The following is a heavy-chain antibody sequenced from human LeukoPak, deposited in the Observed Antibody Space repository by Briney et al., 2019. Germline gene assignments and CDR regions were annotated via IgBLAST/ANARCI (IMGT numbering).Heavy chain of an antibody. V-gene: IGHV1-69*05. CDR2: IIPIFGTA. J-gene: IGHJ4*02. D-gene: IGHD3-3*01. Sequence: GASVKVSCKASGGTFSSYAISWVRQAPGQGLEWLGGIIPIFGTANYAQKFQGRVTITTDESTSTAYMELSSLRSEDTAVYYCARGVRFLEWFDYWGQGTPVTVSS. CDR1: GGTFSSYA. CDR3: ARGVRFLEWFDY.